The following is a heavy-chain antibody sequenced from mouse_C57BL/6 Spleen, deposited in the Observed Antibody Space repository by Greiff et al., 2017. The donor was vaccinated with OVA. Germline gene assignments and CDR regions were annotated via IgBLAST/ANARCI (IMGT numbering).Heavy chain of an antibody. J-gene: IGHJ4*01. Sequence: QVQLQQPGAELVMPGASVKLSCKASGYTFTSYWMHWVKQRPGQGLEWIGEIDPSDSYTNYNQKVKGKSTLTVDTSSSTAYMQLSILTSEDSAVYYCARSAAQSAMDYWGQGTSVTVSS. V-gene: IGHV1-69*01. CDR3: ARSAAQSAMDY. CDR2: IDPSDSYT. D-gene: IGHD3-2*02. CDR1: GYTFTSYW.